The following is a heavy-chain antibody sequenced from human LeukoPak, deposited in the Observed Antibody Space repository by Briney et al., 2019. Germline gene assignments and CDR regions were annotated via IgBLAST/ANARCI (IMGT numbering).Heavy chain of an antibody. CDR1: GYTFTSYY. D-gene: IGHD3-3*01. J-gene: IGHJ5*02. CDR3: ARETSYKAIFGVPNP. Sequence: GASVKVSCKASGYTFTSYYMHWVRQAPGQGLEWMGIINPSGGSTSYAQKFQGRVTMTRDMSTSTVYMELSSLRSEDTAVYYCARETSYKAIFGVPNPWGQGTLVTVSS. CDR2: INPSGGST. V-gene: IGHV1-46*01.